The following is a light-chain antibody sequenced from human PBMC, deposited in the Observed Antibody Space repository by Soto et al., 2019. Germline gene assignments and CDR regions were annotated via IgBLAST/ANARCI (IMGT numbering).Light chain of an antibody. CDR3: CSYAGSTTWV. CDR1: SSDIGSYNL. J-gene: IGLJ3*02. CDR2: EGS. V-gene: IGLV2-23*01. Sequence: QSALTQAASGSGFPGQSITISCAGSSSDIGSYNLVSWYQQHTGKAPKLMIYEGSKRPSGVSTRFSGSKSGNTASLTISGLQAEGEADYYCCSYAGSTTWVFGGGTKLTVL.